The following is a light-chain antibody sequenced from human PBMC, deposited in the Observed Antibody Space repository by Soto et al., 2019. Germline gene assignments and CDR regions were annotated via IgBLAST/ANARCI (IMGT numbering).Light chain of an antibody. CDR3: QQYNNWPLYT. V-gene: IGKV3-15*01. Sequence: EIVMTQSPATLSVSPGERATLSCRASQSVSSDLAWYQQKPGQAPRLLMYSASTRATGIPARFSGSGSGTEFPLTISSLQSEDFAVYYCQQYNNWPLYTFGKGPSWRSN. J-gene: IGKJ2*01. CDR1: QSVSSD. CDR2: SAS.